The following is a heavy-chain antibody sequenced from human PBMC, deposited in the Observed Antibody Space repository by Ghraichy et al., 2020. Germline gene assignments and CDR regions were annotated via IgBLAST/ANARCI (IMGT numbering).Heavy chain of an antibody. J-gene: IGHJ4*02. CDR3: AKTLSRSWHYIDY. V-gene: IGHV3-23*01. CDR2: ITDNGGST. D-gene: IGHD6-13*01. Sequence: GGSLRLSCAASGFTFSTFLMRWVRQAPGKGLEWVSSITDNGGSTHYADSVKGRFTISRDNSKNTLYLQMNSLRAEDTAVYYCAKTLSRSWHYIDYWGQGTLVTVSS. CDR1: GFTFSTFL.